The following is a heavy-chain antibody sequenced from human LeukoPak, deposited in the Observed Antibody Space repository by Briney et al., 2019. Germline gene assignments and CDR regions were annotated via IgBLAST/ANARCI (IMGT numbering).Heavy chain of an antibody. CDR2: ISVGGDT. V-gene: IGHV3-23*01. J-gene: IGHJ4*02. D-gene: IGHD3-3*01. Sequence: PGGSLRLSCAASRFTFSNYAMSWVRQAPGKGLEWGSAISVGGDTYYADSVRGRFTISRDSSKSTLYLQMNSLRAEDTAIYYCAKDRAPITVFGVAPTASFDYWGQGTLVTVSS. CDR1: RFTFSNYA. CDR3: AKDRAPITVFGVAPTASFDY.